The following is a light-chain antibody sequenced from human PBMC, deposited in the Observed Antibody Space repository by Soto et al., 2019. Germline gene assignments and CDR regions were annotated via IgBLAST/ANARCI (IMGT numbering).Light chain of an antibody. CDR1: QSVSSNY. CDR2: GIS. V-gene: IGKV3-20*01. Sequence: EIVLTQSPGTLSLSPGERATLSCRASQSVSSNYLAWYQKKSGQAPRLLIYGISSRATGIPDRFSGSGSGTDFTLTISRLEPEYFAVYYCQQYGNSRTFGQGTKVEIK. CDR3: QQYGNSRT. J-gene: IGKJ1*01.